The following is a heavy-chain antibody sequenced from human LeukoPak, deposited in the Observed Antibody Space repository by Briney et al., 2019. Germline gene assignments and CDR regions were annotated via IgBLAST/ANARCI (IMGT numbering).Heavy chain of an antibody. J-gene: IGHJ4*02. V-gene: IGHV3-53*01. CDR2: IYSGST. Sequence: GGSLRLSCAASGFTFDDYTMHWVRQAPGKGLEWVSFIYSGSTHYSDSVKGRFTISRDNSKNTLYLQMNSLRAEDTAVYYCARRAGAYSHPYDYWGQGTLVTVSS. CDR3: ARRAGAYSHPYDY. CDR1: GFTFDDYT. D-gene: IGHD4/OR15-4a*01.